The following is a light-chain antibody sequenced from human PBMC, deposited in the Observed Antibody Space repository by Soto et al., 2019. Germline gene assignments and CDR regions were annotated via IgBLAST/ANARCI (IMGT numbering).Light chain of an antibody. CDR1: SRDVGSYNR. V-gene: IGLV2-18*02. Sequence: QSALTQPPSVSGSPGQSVTISCTGTSRDVGSYNRVSWYQQPPGTAPKLLIYEVTTRPSGVPDRFSGSKSGNTASLTISGLQAEDEAHYYCRSYAGIGTVVFGGGTQLTVL. CDR2: EVT. J-gene: IGLJ2*01. CDR3: RSYAGIGTVV.